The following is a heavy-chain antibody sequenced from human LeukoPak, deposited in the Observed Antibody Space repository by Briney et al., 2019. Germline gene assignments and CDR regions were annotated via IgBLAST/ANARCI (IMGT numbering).Heavy chain of an antibody. CDR3: ARVAVAGTGHYYYGMDV. CDR2: MWYDGSKK. V-gene: IGHV3-33*01. CDR1: GFTSSIYG. J-gene: IGHJ6*02. D-gene: IGHD6-19*01. Sequence: PERSLRLSCAASGFTSSIYGMHWARQAPGKGLEWVALMWYDGSKKYYADSVKGRFTISRDNSKNTLSLQMNSLRAEDTAVYYCARVAVAGTGHYYYGMDVWGQGTTVTVSS.